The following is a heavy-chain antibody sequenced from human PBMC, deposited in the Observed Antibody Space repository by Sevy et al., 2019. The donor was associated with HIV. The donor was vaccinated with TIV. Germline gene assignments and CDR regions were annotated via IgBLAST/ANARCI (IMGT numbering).Heavy chain of an antibody. J-gene: IGHJ3*01. CDR3: ARGRRDYGGAFDF. V-gene: IGHV4-59*01. CDR2: IYYSGST. D-gene: IGHD4-17*01. CDR1: GGSISSYY. Sequence: SETLSLTCTVSGGSISSYYWSWIRQPPGKGLEWIGYIYYSGSTNYNPSLKSRVTISVDTSKNQFSLKLSSVTAADTAVYYCARGRRDYGGAFDFWGQGTMVTVSS.